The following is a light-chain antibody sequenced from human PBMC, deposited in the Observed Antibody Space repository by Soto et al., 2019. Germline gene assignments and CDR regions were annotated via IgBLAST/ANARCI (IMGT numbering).Light chain of an antibody. V-gene: IGKV3-20*01. Sequence: DIVLTQSPGTLSLSPGDRAALSCGASQSLSNIFLAWYQQKPGQAPRLLISGASSRATGIPDRFSGSGSGTDFTLTITRVEPEDFAVYYCQQYDTSPLTFGGGTKVEIK. CDR2: GAS. CDR3: QQYDTSPLT. CDR1: QSLSNIF. J-gene: IGKJ4*01.